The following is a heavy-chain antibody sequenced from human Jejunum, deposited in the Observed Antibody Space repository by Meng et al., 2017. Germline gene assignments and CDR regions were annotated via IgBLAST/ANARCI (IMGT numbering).Heavy chain of an antibody. Sequence: LSCAASGFTFSDYEMNWIRQAPGKGLEWVSYISGSGTSIYYADSVRGRFTISRDNAQNSVHLQMSSLRAEDTALYYCARKKPGTVYFDPRGQGTLVTVSS. V-gene: IGHV3-48*03. D-gene: IGHD5/OR15-5a*01. CDR3: ARKKPGTVYFDP. J-gene: IGHJ5*02. CDR1: GFTFSDYE. CDR2: ISGSGTSI.